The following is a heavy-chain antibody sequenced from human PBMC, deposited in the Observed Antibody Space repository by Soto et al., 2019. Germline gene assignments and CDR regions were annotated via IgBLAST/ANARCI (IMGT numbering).Heavy chain of an antibody. Sequence: EVQLVESGGGLVKPGGSLRLSCAASGFTFSNAWMSWVRQAPGKGLEWVGRIKSNTDGGTIDYADPVKGRFTISRDDSNNTMYLQMHRLKTEDTAVYDCNKWTRSFSGYARGYWGQGTLVTVSS. CDR2: IKSNTDGGTI. D-gene: IGHD5-12*01. V-gene: IGHV3-15*01. CDR1: GFTFSNAW. CDR3: NKWTRSFSGYARGY. J-gene: IGHJ4*02.